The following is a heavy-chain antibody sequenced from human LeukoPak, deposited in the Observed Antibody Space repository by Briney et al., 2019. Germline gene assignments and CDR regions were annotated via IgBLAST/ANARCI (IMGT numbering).Heavy chain of an antibody. D-gene: IGHD5-18*01. V-gene: IGHV4-59*01. Sequence: PSETLSLTCTVSGGSISSYYWSWIRQPPGKGLEWIGYIYYSGSTNYNPSLKSRVTISVDTSKNQFSLKLSSVTAADTAVYYCARGRGYSYVIDAFDIGGQGTMVTVSS. CDR1: GGSISSYY. J-gene: IGHJ3*02. CDR2: IYYSGST. CDR3: ARGRGYSYVIDAFDI.